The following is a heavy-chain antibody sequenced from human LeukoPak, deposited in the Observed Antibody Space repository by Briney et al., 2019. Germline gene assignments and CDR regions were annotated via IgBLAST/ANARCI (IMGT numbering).Heavy chain of an antibody. V-gene: IGHV3-74*01. Sequence: GVSLTLSCAASGCKFSSYWMHWVRQAPGTGLVWISGINYDGTTTSYADSVKGRFTISRDNAKNTLYLQVNGLRSDDTAPLSWGKGREHRHSGYVIDPWGQGTPITVSS. CDR1: GCKFSSYW. J-gene: IGHJ5*02. CDR3: GKGREHRHSGYVIDP. CDR2: INYDGTTT. D-gene: IGHD5-12*01.